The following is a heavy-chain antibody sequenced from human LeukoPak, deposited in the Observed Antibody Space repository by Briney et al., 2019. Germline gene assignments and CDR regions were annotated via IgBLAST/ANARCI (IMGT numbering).Heavy chain of an antibody. J-gene: IGHJ6*03. D-gene: IGHD4-17*01. CDR3: ARDDYGDYVGYYYYYMDV. CDR2: IYYSGST. V-gene: IGHV4-39*02. Sequence: PSETLSLTCTVSGGSISSSSYYWGWIRQPPGKGLEWIGSIYYSGSTYYNPSLKSRVTISVDTSKNQFSLKLSSVTAADTAVYYCARDDYGDYVGYYYYYMDVWGKGTTVTVSS. CDR1: GGSISSSSYY.